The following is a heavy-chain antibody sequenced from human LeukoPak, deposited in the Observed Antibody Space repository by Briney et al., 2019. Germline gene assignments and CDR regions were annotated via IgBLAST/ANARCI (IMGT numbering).Heavy chain of an antibody. CDR3: VRDSGDSTLVSFDY. J-gene: IGHJ4*02. V-gene: IGHV1-46*01. Sequence: ASVKVSCKASGYTFTNYYIHWVRQAPGQGREWIGTINPGGGSPSYAQKFQGRVTMTRDTSMSTVYMELSSLRSEDTAVYYCVRDSGDSTLVSFDYWGQGTLVSVSS. CDR1: GYTFTNYY. CDR2: INPGGGSP. D-gene: IGHD4-17*01.